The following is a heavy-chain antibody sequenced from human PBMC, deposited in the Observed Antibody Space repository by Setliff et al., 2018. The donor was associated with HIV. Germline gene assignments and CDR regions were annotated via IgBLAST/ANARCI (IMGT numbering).Heavy chain of an antibody. V-gene: IGHV4-31*03. CDR2: IYYSGRT. CDR3: ARDGPLEGSYRYYYYYMDV. Sequence: SETLSLTCTVSGGSISSGGYYWSWIRQHPGKGLEWIGYIYYSGRTYYNPSLKSRVTISVDTSEIQFSLKLSSVTAADTAVYYCARDGPLEGSYRYYYYYMDVWGKGTTVTVSS. D-gene: IGHD3-10*01. J-gene: IGHJ6*03. CDR1: GGSISSGGYY.